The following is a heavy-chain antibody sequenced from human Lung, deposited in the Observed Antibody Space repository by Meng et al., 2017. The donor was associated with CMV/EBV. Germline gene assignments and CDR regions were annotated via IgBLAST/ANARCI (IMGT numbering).Heavy chain of an antibody. Sequence: GGSLRLSCAASGFTFNGYNMNWVRQAPGKGLEWVASISTSSTYIFYADSVKGRFTVSRDNANSALYLQMDSLRAEDTAVYYCAKGLSNYDSWGGCDHWGQGTLVTVSS. CDR1: GFTFNGYN. J-gene: IGHJ4*02. CDR3: AKGLSNYDSWGGCDH. CDR2: ISTSSTYI. D-gene: IGHD3-3*01. V-gene: IGHV3-21*01.